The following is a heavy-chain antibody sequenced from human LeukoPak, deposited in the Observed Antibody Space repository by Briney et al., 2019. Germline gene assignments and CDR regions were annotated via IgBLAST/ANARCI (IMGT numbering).Heavy chain of an antibody. D-gene: IGHD2-15*01. CDR1: GGSFSGYY. J-gene: IGHJ5*02. CDR2: INHSGST. Sequence: SETLSLTCAVYGGSFSGYYWSWIRQPPGKGLEWIGEINHSGSTNYNPSLKSRVTISVDTSKNQFSLKLSSVIAADTAVYYCARGPKRNLPRSYCSGGSCYRVHNWFDPWGQGTLVTVSS. V-gene: IGHV4-34*01. CDR3: ARGPKRNLPRSYCSGGSCYRVHNWFDP.